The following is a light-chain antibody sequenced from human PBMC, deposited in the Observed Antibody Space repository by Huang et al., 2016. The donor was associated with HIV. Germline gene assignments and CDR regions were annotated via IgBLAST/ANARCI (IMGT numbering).Light chain of an antibody. Sequence: EIVMTQSPATLSVSPGKRVTLSCRASQSIGDNLAWYQHKPGQATMLLIYGASSRATGFPDRFSASGLGTDFTLTISSLQSEDFAVYFCLQYNKWPPYAFGQGTKLEIK. CDR3: LQYNKWPPYA. CDR1: QSIGDN. V-gene: IGKV3-15*01. J-gene: IGKJ2*01. CDR2: GAS.